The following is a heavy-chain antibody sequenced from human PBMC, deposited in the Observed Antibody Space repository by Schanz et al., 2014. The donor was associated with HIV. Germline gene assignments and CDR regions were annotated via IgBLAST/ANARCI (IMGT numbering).Heavy chain of an antibody. CDR3: AKMARSVAANTNFDY. Sequence: EEQLVESGGGLVQPGGSLRLSCAASGFTLSSYWMSWVRQAPGKGLEWVSTISGSISTTFYADSVKGRFTISRDKSKNTLYLQMNSLRVEDTAVYYCAKMARSVAANTNFDYWGQGTLVTVSS. CDR2: ISGSISTT. V-gene: IGHV3-23*04. D-gene: IGHD6-19*01. CDR1: GFTLSSYW. J-gene: IGHJ4*02.